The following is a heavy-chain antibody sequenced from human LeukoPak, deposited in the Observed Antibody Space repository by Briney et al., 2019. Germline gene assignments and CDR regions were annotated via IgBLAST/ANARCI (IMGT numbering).Heavy chain of an antibody. V-gene: IGHV1-2*02. CDR1: GYTFTGYY. CDR3: ARYYDSSGYYGVFYWFDP. J-gene: IGHJ5*02. D-gene: IGHD3-22*01. CDR2: INPNSGGT. Sequence: ASVKVSCKASGYTFTGYYMHWVRQAPGQGLEWMGWINPNSGGTNYAQKFQGRVTMTRDTSISTAYMELSRPRSDDTAVYYCARYYDSSGYYGVFYWFDPWGQGTLVTVSS.